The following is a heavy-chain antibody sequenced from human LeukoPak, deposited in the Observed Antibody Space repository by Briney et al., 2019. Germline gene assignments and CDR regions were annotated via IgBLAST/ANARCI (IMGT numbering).Heavy chain of an antibody. Sequence: ASVKVSCKASGYTFTSYGISWVRQAPGQGLEWMGWISAYNGNTNYAQKLQGRVTMTTDTSTSTAYMELRSLRSDDTAVYYCARLSIVVVPAAITDYYNYYYMDVWGKGATVTVSS. CDR1: GYTFTSYG. CDR3: ARLSIVVVPAAITDYYNYYYMDV. V-gene: IGHV1-18*01. CDR2: ISAYNGNT. D-gene: IGHD2-2*02. J-gene: IGHJ6*03.